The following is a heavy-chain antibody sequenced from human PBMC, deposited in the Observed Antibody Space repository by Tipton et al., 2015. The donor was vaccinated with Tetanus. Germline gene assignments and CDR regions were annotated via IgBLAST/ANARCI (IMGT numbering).Heavy chain of an antibody. CDR2: IYYSGST. D-gene: IGHD6-6*01. J-gene: IGHJ4*02. V-gene: IGHV4-31*03. CDR1: GGSISSGGYY. Sequence: TLSLTCTVSGGSISSGGYYWSWIRQHPGKGLEWIGYIYYSGSTYYNPSLKSRLTISVDTSKSQFSLRLTSVTAADTAVYYCARDVFPYSSSDWGQGTLVTVSS. CDR3: ARDVFPYSSSD.